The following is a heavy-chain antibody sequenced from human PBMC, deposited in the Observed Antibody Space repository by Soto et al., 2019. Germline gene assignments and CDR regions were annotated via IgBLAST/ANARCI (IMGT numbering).Heavy chain of an antibody. J-gene: IGHJ6*02. D-gene: IGHD3-22*01. CDR3: ARSHGYYDSVGYYYYYYDTDV. CDR1: AFTFSTYN. CDR2: ISSGSSTI. Sequence: EVQLVESGGGLVQPGGSLRLSCEASAFTFSTYNMNWVRQAPGKGLEWVSYISSGSSTIYYADSVKGRFTISRDNAKNSLFLQMNSLRDEDTAVYYCARSHGYYDSVGYYYYYYDTDVWGPGTTVTVSS. V-gene: IGHV3-48*02.